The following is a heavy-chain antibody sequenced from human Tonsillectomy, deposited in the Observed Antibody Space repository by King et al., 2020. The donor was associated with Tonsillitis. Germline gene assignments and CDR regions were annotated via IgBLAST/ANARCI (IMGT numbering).Heavy chain of an antibody. CDR2: INHSGST. J-gene: IGHJ4*02. Sequence: VQLQQWGAGLLKPSETLSLTCAVYGGSFSGYYWSWIRQPPGKGLEWIGEINHSGSTNYHPSLKSRVTISVDTSKNQFSLKLSSVTAADTAVYYCAREIGFGELAMDYWGQGTLVTVSS. CDR1: GGSFSGYY. V-gene: IGHV4-34*01. CDR3: AREIGFGELAMDY. D-gene: IGHD3-10*01.